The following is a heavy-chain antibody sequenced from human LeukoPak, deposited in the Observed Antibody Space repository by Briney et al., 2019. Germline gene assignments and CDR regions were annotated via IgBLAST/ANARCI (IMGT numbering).Heavy chain of an antibody. CDR3: ARPIGVSYNDAFDI. D-gene: IGHD3-10*01. J-gene: IGHJ3*02. CDR2: INHSGST. Sequence: PSETLSLTCAVYGGSFSGYYWSWIRQPPGKGLEWIGEINHSGSTNYNPSLKSRVTISVDTSKNQFSLKLSSVTAADTAVYYCARPIGVSYNDAFDIWGQGTLVTVSS. V-gene: IGHV4-34*01. CDR1: GGSFSGYY.